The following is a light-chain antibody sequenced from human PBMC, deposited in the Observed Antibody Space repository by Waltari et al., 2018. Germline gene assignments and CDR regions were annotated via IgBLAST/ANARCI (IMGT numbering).Light chain of an antibody. J-gene: IGKJ3*01. CDR1: QSVSSTY. Sequence: EIVLTQSPGTLSLSPGERAPLSCRASQSVSSTYLAWYQQKPGQAPRLLIYGASSRATGIPDRFSGSGSGTDFTLTISRLEPEDFAVYYCQQYGSSPPQTFGPGTKVDIK. CDR2: GAS. V-gene: IGKV3-20*01. CDR3: QQYGSSPPQT.